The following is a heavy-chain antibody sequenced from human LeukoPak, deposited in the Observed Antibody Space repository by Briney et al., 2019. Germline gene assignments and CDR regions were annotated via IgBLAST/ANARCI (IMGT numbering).Heavy chain of an antibody. CDR3: AKVPAGNKVEY. Sequence: GGSLRLSCTASGLTFSWMSWVRQAPGKGLEWVANINQDGSEKYYVDSVKGRFTISRDNAKNSLYLQMNSLRAEDTAVYYCAKVPAGNKVEYWGQGTLVTVSS. V-gene: IGHV3-7*03. CDR1: GLTFSW. D-gene: IGHD6-19*01. CDR2: INQDGSEK. J-gene: IGHJ4*02.